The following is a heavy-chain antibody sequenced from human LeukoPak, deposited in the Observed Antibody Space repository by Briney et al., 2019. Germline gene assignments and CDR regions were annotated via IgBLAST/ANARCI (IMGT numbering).Heavy chain of an antibody. CDR3: ARDHSNDFWSGSGPLYYMDV. Sequence: ASVKVSCKASGYTVTSYAMHSVRQAPGHRLEWMGWMNACNGNTKYSQEFQGRVTITRDTSASTAYMELSRLRSDDTAVYYCARDHSNDFWSGSGPLYYMDVWGKGTTVTVSS. CDR1: GYTVTSYA. J-gene: IGHJ6*03. V-gene: IGHV1-3*01. CDR2: MNACNGNT. D-gene: IGHD3-3*01.